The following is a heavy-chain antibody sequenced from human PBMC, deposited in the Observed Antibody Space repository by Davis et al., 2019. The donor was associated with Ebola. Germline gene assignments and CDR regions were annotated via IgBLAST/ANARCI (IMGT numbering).Heavy chain of an antibody. CDR2: INPNSGGT. CDR1: GYTFTSYG. V-gene: IGHV1-2*02. Sequence: ASVKVSCKASGYTFTSYGISWVRQAPGQGLEWMGWINPNSGGTNYAQKFQGRVTMTRDTSISTAYMELSRLRSDDTAVYYCARANWFDPWGQGTLVTVSS. J-gene: IGHJ5*02. CDR3: ARANWFDP.